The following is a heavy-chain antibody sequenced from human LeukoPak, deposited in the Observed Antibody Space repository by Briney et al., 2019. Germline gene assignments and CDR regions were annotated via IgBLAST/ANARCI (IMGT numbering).Heavy chain of an antibody. Sequence: PSETLSLTCTVSGGSISSYYWSWIRQPPGKGLEWIGEINHSGSTNYNPSLKSRVTISVDTSKNQFSLKLSSVTAADTAVYYCARGGGSTPYYFDYWGQGTLVTVSS. CDR2: INHSGST. CDR1: GGSISSYY. CDR3: ARGGGSTPYYFDY. V-gene: IGHV4-34*01. D-gene: IGHD2-2*01. J-gene: IGHJ4*02.